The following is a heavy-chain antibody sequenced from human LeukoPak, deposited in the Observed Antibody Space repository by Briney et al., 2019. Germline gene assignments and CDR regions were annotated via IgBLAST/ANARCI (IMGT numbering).Heavy chain of an antibody. CDR2: ISGYNGDT. Sequence: GASVKVSCKASGYSFNNYGISWVRQAPGQGLEWMGWISGYNGDTKFAQKFQGRVTITTDKSTTTASMELRSLRSDDTAAYFCAREYYYDTSGYYSAYYNYGMDAWGQGTTVTVSS. J-gene: IGHJ6*02. V-gene: IGHV1-18*01. CDR1: GYSFNNYG. D-gene: IGHD3-22*01. CDR3: AREYYYDTSGYYSAYYNYGMDA.